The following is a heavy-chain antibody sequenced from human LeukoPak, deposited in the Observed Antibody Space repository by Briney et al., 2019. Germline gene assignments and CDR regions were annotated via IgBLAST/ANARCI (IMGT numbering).Heavy chain of an antibody. J-gene: IGHJ4*02. Sequence: GRSQRLCCAASGFTFSSYGMHWVRQAPGKGLEWVAVISYDASNKYYADSVKGRFTISRDNSKNTLYLQMNSLRAEDTAVYYCARDHIYDFWSGYYKGPGYFDYWGQGTLVTVSS. D-gene: IGHD3-3*01. V-gene: IGHV3-30*03. CDR1: GFTFSSYG. CDR3: ARDHIYDFWSGYYKGPGYFDY. CDR2: ISYDASNK.